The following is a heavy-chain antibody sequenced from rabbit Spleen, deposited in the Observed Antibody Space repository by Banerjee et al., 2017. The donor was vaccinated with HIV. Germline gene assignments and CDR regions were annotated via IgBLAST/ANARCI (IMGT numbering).Heavy chain of an antibody. Sequence: EQLEESGGGLVKPEGSLTLTCKASGVSLNDKDVMCWVRQAPGKGLEWIGCINTGSGSAYYASWVNGRFTISKTSSTVDLQMTSLTAADTATYFCARDLTDVIGWNFGWWGPGTLVTVS. V-gene: IGHV1S45*01. D-gene: IGHD1-1*01. J-gene: IGHJ4*01. CDR1: GVSLNDKDV. CDR3: ARDLTDVIGWNFGW. CDR2: INTGSGSA.